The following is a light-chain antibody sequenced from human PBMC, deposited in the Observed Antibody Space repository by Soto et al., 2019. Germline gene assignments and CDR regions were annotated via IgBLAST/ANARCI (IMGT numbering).Light chain of an antibody. Sequence: QCALNKPAHVAGPPGQSITISCTGTSNDVGLYNYVTWYQQHPGKTPKLMIYHVTERPSAVSNRFSGTKSGNTASLTISGLQPEDEGDYYCSSYTITTAYVVGTWTTVNV. V-gene: IGLV2-14*03. CDR2: HVT. CDR1: SNDVGLYNY. J-gene: IGLJ1*01. CDR3: SSYTITTAYV.